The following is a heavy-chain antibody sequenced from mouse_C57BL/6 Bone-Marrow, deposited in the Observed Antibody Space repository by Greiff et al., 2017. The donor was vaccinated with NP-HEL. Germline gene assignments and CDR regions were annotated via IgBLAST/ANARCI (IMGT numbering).Heavy chain of an antibody. V-gene: IGHV14-4*01. J-gene: IGHJ4*01. CDR2: IDPENGDT. D-gene: IGHD1-1*02. CDR3: TRGLVGYAMDY. Sequence: EVQLQQSGAELVRPGASVKLSCTASGFNIKDDYMHWVKQRPEQGLEWIGWIDPENGDTEYASKFQGKATITADTSSNTAYLQLSSLTSEDTAVYCCTRGLVGYAMDYWGQGTSVTVSS. CDR1: GFNIKDDY.